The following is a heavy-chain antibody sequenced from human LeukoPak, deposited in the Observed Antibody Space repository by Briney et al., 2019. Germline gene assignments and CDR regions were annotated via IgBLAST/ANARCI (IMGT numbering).Heavy chain of an antibody. D-gene: IGHD3-10*01. Sequence: PGRSLRLSCAASGFTFSNHAMHWVRQAPGKGLEWVADISYGGSNKYYADSVKGRFTISRDNAKNSLYLQMNSLRAEDTAVYYCARDGMVRGEGYFDYWGQGTLVTVSS. V-gene: IGHV3-30-3*01. CDR1: GFTFSNHA. CDR3: ARDGMVRGEGYFDY. CDR2: ISYGGSNK. J-gene: IGHJ4*02.